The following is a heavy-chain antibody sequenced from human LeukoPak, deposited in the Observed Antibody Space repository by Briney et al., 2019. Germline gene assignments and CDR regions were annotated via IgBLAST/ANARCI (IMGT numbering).Heavy chain of an antibody. CDR2: ISSSSSTI. Sequence: GGSLRLSCAASGFTFSSFSMSWVRQAPGKGLEWVSYISSSSSTIYYADSVKGRFTISRDNAKNSLYLQMNSLRAEDTALYYCARVPRPLRFGEQAGDYWGQGTLVTVSS. J-gene: IGHJ4*02. V-gene: IGHV3-48*01. CDR3: ARVPRPLRFGEQAGDY. CDR1: GFTFSSFS. D-gene: IGHD3-10*01.